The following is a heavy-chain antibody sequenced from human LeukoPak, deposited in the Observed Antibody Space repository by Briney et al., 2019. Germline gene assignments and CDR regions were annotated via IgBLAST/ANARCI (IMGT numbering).Heavy chain of an antibody. Sequence: PSETLSLTCAVYGGSFSSYYWSWIRQPPGRGLEWIGDIDHGGITNCNPSLKSRVTISVDTSKNQFSLTLRSVTAADTAVYYCAGLQGHSYYYIDVWGRGTTVTVSS. CDR1: GGSFSSYY. CDR3: AGLQGHSYYYIDV. CDR2: IDHGGIT. J-gene: IGHJ6*03. V-gene: IGHV4-34*01.